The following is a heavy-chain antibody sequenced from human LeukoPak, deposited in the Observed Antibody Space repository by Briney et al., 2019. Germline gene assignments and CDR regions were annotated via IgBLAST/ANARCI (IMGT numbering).Heavy chain of an antibody. CDR3: ARMKAAYYDSRGDDAFDI. D-gene: IGHD3-22*01. CDR2: IYYSGST. Sequence: PSQTLSLTCTVSGGSISSGGYYWSWIRQHPGKGLEWIGYIYYSGSTYYNPSLKSRVTISVDTSKNQFSLKLSSVTAADTAVYYCARMKAAYYDSRGDDAFDIWGQGTMVTVSS. V-gene: IGHV4-31*03. CDR1: GGSISSGGYY. J-gene: IGHJ3*02.